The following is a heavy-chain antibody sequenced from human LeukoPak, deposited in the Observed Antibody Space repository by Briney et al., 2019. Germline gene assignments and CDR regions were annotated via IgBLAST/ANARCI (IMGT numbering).Heavy chain of an antibody. J-gene: IGHJ5*02. Sequence: GGSLRLSCAASGFTFSSYAMHWVRQAPGKGLEWVAVISYDGSNKYYADSVKGRFTISRDNSKNTLYLQMNSLRAEDTAVYYCARAQDIRLFNPVRTGWFDPWGQGTLVTVSS. CDR3: ARAQDIRLFNPVRTGWFDP. V-gene: IGHV3-30-3*01. CDR1: GFTFSSYA. CDR2: ISYDGSNK. D-gene: IGHD1-14*01.